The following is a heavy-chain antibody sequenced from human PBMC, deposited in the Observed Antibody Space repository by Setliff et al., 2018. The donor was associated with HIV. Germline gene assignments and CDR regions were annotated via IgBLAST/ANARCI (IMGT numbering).Heavy chain of an antibody. Sequence: ASVKVSCKATGYSFTNYAINWLRQAPGRGLEWMGWIHTEQGFPMYAQGFTGRFVFSLDPSVSTAYLQINSLNPDDGAVYYCAVDRHAFDIWGQGTVVTVSS. D-gene: IGHD5-12*01. CDR1: GYSFTNYA. J-gene: IGHJ3*02. V-gene: IGHV7-4-1*02. CDR3: AVDRHAFDI. CDR2: IHTEQGFP.